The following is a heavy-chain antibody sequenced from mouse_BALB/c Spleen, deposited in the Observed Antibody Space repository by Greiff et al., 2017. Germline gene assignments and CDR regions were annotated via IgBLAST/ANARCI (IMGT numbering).Heavy chain of an antibody. V-gene: IGHV1-77*01. CDR3: ARDYGNLFDY. CDR1: GYTFTDYY. Sequence: QVQLKESGAELARPGASVKLSCKASGYTFTDYYINWVKQRTGQGLEWIGEIYPGSGNTYYNEKFKGKATLTADKSSSTAYMQLSSLTSEDSAVYFCARDYGNLFDYWGQGTTLTVSS. J-gene: IGHJ2*01. CDR2: IYPGSGNT. D-gene: IGHD2-1*01.